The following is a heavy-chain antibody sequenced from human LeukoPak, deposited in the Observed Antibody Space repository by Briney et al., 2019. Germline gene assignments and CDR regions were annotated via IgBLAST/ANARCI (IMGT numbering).Heavy chain of an antibody. CDR3: AKDVYSSSWYSSYDY. Sequence: GGSLRLSCAASGFTFDDYAMHWVRQAPGKGLEWVSGISWNSGSIGYADSVKGRFTISRDNAKNSLYLQMNSLRAEDTALYYCAKDVYSSSWYSSYDYWGQGTLVTVSS. J-gene: IGHJ4*02. V-gene: IGHV3-9*01. CDR2: ISWNSGSI. CDR1: GFTFDDYA. D-gene: IGHD6-13*01.